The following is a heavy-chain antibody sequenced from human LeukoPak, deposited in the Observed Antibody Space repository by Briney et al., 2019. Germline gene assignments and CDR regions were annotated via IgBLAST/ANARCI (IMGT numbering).Heavy chain of an antibody. Sequence: PSETLSLTCAVYGGSFSGYYWSWIRQPPGKGLEWIGEINHSGGTNYNPSLKSRVTISVDTSENQFSLKLSSVTAADTAVYYCARGSRRAYSSSWYYYWGQGTLVTVSS. D-gene: IGHD6-13*01. CDR1: GGSFSGYY. CDR3: ARGSRRAYSSSWYYY. J-gene: IGHJ4*02. CDR2: INHSGGT. V-gene: IGHV4-34*01.